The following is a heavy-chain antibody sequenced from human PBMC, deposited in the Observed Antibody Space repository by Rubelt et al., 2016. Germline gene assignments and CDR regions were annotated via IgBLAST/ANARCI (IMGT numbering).Heavy chain of an antibody. CDR2: IKQDGSEK. Sequence: EVQLVESGGGLVRPGESLIFSCVGSGFIFSNHYMSWVRQAQGKGLEWVATIKQDGSEKDYVDSVKGRFIISRDNAQNSVYLQVNSLRAEDSAVYYCAKTSYHESSRYRHFDSWGQGTLVTVSS. D-gene: IGHD3-22*01. CDR1: GFIFSNHY. J-gene: IGHJ4*02. CDR3: AKTSYHESSRYRHFDS. V-gene: IGHV3-7*01.